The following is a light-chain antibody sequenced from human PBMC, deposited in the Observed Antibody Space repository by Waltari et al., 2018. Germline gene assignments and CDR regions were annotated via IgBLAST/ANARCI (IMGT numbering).Light chain of an antibody. Sequence: EIVLTQSTGTLRLSPGGRATLSSRASQSVRSGYLAWYQQKPGQAPRLLIYGASSRATGIPDRFSGSGSGTDFTLTISRLEPEDFAVYYCQQYGSSPPTWTFGQGTKVEIK. CDR2: GAS. CDR3: QQYGSSPPTWT. V-gene: IGKV3-20*01. J-gene: IGKJ1*01. CDR1: QSVRSGY.